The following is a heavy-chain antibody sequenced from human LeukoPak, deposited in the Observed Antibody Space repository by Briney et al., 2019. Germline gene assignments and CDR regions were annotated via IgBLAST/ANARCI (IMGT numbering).Heavy chain of an antibody. CDR2: IDPSDSYT. V-gene: IGHV5-10-1*01. D-gene: IGHD6-13*01. CDR3: ARQGIAAAVPDY. J-gene: IGHJ4*02. CDR1: GYSFTSYW. Sequence: GESLKISCKGSGYSFTSYWISWVRQMPGKGLEWMGRIDPSDSYTNYSPSFQGRVTISADKSISTAYLQWSSLKASDTAMYYCARQGIAAAVPDYWGQGTLVTVSS.